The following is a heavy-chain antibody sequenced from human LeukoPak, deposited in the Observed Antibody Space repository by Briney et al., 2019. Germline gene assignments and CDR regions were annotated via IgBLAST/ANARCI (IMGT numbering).Heavy chain of an antibody. V-gene: IGHV4-38-2*01. CDR2: MYHSGST. J-gene: IGHJ3*02. CDR1: GYSISSGYY. CDR3: ARRRDAFDI. Sequence: SETLSLTCDVSGYSISSGYYWGWIRQPPGQGLEWIGSMYHSGSTYYNPSLKSRVTMSVDTSKNQFSLKLRSVTAADTAVYYCARRRDAFDIWGQGTMVTVSS.